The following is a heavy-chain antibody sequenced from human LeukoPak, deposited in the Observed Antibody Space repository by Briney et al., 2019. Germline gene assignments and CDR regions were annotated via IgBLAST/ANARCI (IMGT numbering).Heavy chain of an antibody. Sequence: KPSETLSLTCTVSGGSISSYYWSWIRQPPGKGLEWIGYIYYSGSTNYNPSLKSRVTISVDTSKNQFSLKLSSVTAADTAVYYCARDLGRYYGSGSNYYYYGMDVWGQGTTVTVSS. J-gene: IGHJ6*02. CDR1: GGSISSYY. CDR3: ARDLGRYYGSGSNYYYYGMDV. V-gene: IGHV4-59*01. D-gene: IGHD3-10*01. CDR2: IYYSGST.